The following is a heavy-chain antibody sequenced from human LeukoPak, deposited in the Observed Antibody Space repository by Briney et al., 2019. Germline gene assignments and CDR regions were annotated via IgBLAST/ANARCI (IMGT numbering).Heavy chain of an antibody. J-gene: IGHJ4*02. CDR1: GFTFSSYA. V-gene: IGHV3-21*01. CDR3: ARYTSNVVGKRHYFDY. Sequence: KSGGSLRLSCGASGFTFSSYAMSWVRQAPGKGLEWVSGISGSDGYTYYADSVKGRFTISRDNTKNSLYLQMNSLRAEDTAVYYCARYTSNVVGKRHYFDYWGQGTLVTVSS. CDR2: ISGSDGYT. D-gene: IGHD1-26*01.